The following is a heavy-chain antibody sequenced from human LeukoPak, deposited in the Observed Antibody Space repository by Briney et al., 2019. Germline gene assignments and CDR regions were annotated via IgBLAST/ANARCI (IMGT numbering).Heavy chain of an antibody. CDR1: GGSISSFY. Sequence: SETLSLTCTVSGGSISSFYWSWIRQPPGKGLEWIGYTHNSGRTNYNPALKSRLTLSIDTSRNQFSLTLTSVTAADTAVYCAKMTSHGDSVLRGQGSLVTVSS. D-gene: IGHD4-17*01. J-gene: IGHJ4*02. CDR3: AKMTSHGDSVL. CDR2: THNSGRT. V-gene: IGHV4-59*01.